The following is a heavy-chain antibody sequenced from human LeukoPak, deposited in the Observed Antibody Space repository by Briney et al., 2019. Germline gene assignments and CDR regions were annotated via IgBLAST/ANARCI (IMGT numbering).Heavy chain of an antibody. Sequence: SETLSLTCTVSGGSISSSSYYWSWIRQPPGKGLEWIGYIYYSGSTNYNPSLKSRVTISVDTSKNQFSLKLSSVTAADTAVYYCARATFLEWLSEGTFFDYWGQGTLVTVSS. CDR2: IYYSGST. D-gene: IGHD3-3*01. J-gene: IGHJ4*02. CDR1: GGSISSSSYY. V-gene: IGHV4-61*01. CDR3: ARATFLEWLSEGTFFDY.